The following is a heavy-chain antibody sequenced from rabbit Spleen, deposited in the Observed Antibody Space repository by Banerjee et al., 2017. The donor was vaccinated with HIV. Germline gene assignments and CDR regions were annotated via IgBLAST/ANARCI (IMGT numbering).Heavy chain of an antibody. Sequence: QSLEESGGDLVKPGASLTLTCAASGFTLSSSYWIYWVRQAPGKGLEWIACIYGGSSGSTDYASWAKGRFTISKPSSTTVTLQMTSLTAADTATYFCARSTGGDWYFRLDLWGPGTLVTVS. D-gene: IGHD7-1*01. CDR2: IYGGSSGST. V-gene: IGHV1S40*01. CDR1: GFTLSSSYW. CDR3: ARSTGGDWYFRLDL. J-gene: IGHJ3*01.